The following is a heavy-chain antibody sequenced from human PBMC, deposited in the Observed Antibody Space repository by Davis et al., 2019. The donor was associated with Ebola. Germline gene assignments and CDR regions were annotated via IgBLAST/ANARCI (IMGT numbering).Heavy chain of an antibody. Sequence: SGPTLVKPTETLTLTCTVSGFSLSNARMGVSWIRQPPGKALEWLAHIFSNDEKSYSTSLKSRLTISKDTSKSQVVLTMTNMDPVDTATYYCARMPDYDFWSGYFQSYYYYYGMDVWGQGTTVTVSS. J-gene: IGHJ6*02. D-gene: IGHD3-3*01. CDR3: ARMPDYDFWSGYFQSYYYYYGMDV. V-gene: IGHV2-26*01. CDR2: IFSNDEK. CDR1: GFSLSNARMG.